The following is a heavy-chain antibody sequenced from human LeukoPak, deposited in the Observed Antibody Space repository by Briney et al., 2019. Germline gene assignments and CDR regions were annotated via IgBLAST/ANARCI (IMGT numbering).Heavy chain of an antibody. V-gene: IGHV1-18*01. CDR3: ARGRRIAEADSFEP. J-gene: IGHJ5*02. CDR2: IDTYSGKK. Sequence: ASVKLSCTASGFTYTTYDMNWVRQAPGQGLEWMGRIDTYSGKKNYAQTFKGRVTITTDTSKNTAYLQMSSLRSDDTAVYYCARGRRIAEADSFEPWGEGTLVTVSS. CDR1: GFTYTTYD. D-gene: IGHD6-13*01.